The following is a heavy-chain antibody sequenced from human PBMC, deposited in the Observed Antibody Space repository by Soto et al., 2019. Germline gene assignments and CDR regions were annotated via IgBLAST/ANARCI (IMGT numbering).Heavy chain of an antibody. Sequence: XGSLRLSCATSGVTFISYGMSWVRQAPGKGLEWVSGISARDDSTYYADSVKGRFTISRDNSKNTLYLEMNSLRAEDTAVYYCAKDLASSWYGGEQYFDYWGQGTLVTVSS. CDR3: AKDLASSWYGGEQYFDY. V-gene: IGHV3-23*01. J-gene: IGHJ4*02. CDR2: ISARDDST. D-gene: IGHD6-13*01. CDR1: GVTFISYG.